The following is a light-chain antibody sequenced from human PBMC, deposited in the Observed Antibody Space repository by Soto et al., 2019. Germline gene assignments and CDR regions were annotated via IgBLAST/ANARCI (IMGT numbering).Light chain of an antibody. Sequence: DIVMTQSPDSLAVSLGERATINCRSSQSVLYSPNNKNYLGWYQQKEGQPPKLLIYWASTRESGVPDRFSGSGSGTDFTLTISSLQAEDVAVYYCLQYYGTPWTFGQGTKVEIK. CDR1: QSVLYSPNNKNY. CDR2: WAS. V-gene: IGKV4-1*01. J-gene: IGKJ1*01. CDR3: LQYYGTPWT.